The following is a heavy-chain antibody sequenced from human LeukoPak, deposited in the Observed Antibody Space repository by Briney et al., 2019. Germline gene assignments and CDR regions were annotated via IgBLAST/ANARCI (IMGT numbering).Heavy chain of an antibody. CDR3: ARGRGSGHKENWFDP. V-gene: IGHV1-8*01. CDR1: GYTFTTYD. J-gene: IGHJ5*02. D-gene: IGHD6-19*01. Sequence: ASVKVSCTASGYTFTTYDINWVRQATGQGLEWMGWMNPNSGNTGYTQKFQGRVTMTRNTSISTAYVELSSLRSEDTAVYYCARGRGSGHKENWFDPWGQGTLVTVSS. CDR2: MNPNSGNT.